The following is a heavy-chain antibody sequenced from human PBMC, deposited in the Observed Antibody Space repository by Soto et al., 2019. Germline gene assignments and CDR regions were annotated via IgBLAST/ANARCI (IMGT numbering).Heavy chain of an antibody. CDR3: ARYHYYDSSGFRC. CDR1: GGSFSGYY. Sequence: QVQLQQWGAGLLKPSETLSLTCAVYGGSFSGYYWSWIRQPPGKGLEWIGEINHNGSTNYNPSLKSRGTISVDTAKNQFSLKPRSVTDADTAVYYCARYHYYDSSGFRCWGQGTLVTVSS. V-gene: IGHV4-34*01. D-gene: IGHD3-22*01. CDR2: INHNGST. J-gene: IGHJ4*02.